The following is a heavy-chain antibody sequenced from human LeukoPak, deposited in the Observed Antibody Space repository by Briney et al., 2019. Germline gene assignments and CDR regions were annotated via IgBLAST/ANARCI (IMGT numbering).Heavy chain of an antibody. Sequence: PSETLSLPCSVSGGPHSRYYWIWIPQPPGKGRVWIGYIYDSGRTNYNPSLKSRVTISVDTSKNQFSLKLSSVTAADTAVYYCARDFGDIVAAFDIWGQGTVVTVSA. CDR2: IYDSGRT. J-gene: IGHJ3*02. CDR1: GGPHSRYY. V-gene: IGHV4-59*01. D-gene: IGHD5-12*01. CDR3: ARDFGDIVAAFDI.